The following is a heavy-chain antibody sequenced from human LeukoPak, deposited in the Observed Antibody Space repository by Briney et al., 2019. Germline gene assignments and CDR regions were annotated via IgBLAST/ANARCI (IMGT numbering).Heavy chain of an antibody. CDR2: IRYDGSNK. V-gene: IGHV3-30*02. CDR3: AKSSMHYYYDSSGYFDY. CDR1: GFTFSSYG. Sequence: TGGSLRLSCAASGFTFSSYGMHWVRQAPGKGLEWVAFIRYDGSNKYYADPVKGRFTISRDNSKNTLYLQMNSLRAEDTAVYYCAKSSMHYYYDSSGYFDYWGQGTLVTVSS. D-gene: IGHD3-22*01. J-gene: IGHJ4*02.